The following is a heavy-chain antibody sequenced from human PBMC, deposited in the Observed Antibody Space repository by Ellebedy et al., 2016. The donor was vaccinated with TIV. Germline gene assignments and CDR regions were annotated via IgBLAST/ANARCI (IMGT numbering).Heavy chain of an antibody. CDR2: ISGSGGST. D-gene: IGHD2-15*01. Sequence: GESLKISXAASGFTFSSYAMSWVRQAPGKGLEWVSAISGSGGSTYYADSVKGRFTISRDNSKNTLYLQMNSLRAEDTAVYYCAKDGGVDYWGQGTLVIVSS. CDR3: AKDGGVDY. V-gene: IGHV3-23*01. CDR1: GFTFSSYA. J-gene: IGHJ4*02.